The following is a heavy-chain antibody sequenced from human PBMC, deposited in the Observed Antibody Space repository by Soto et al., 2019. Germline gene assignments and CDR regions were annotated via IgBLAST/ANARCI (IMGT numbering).Heavy chain of an antibody. CDR2: INHSGST. CDR3: ARSRYYDFWSGYYTPYGMDV. D-gene: IGHD3-3*01. V-gene: IGHV4-34*01. J-gene: IGHJ6*02. CDR1: GGSFSGYY. Sequence: PSETLSLTCAVYGGSFSGYYWSWIRQPPGKGLEWIGEINHSGSTNYNPSLKSRVTISVDTSKNQFSLKLSSVTAADTAVYYCARSRYYDFWSGYYTPYGMDVWGQGTTVTVSS.